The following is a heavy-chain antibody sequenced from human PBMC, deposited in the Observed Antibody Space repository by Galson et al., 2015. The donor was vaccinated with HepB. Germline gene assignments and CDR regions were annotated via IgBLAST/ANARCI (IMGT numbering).Heavy chain of an antibody. Sequence: PLRLPCAASGFPFRDYYMSWTRQSPGHRLEWLSYISISGNTIYYADSVQGRFPISRDTAQNSLYLQMNSLRAEDTALYYCGGSGLPTTGIDYWGQGTLVTVSS. V-gene: IGHV3-11*01. J-gene: IGHJ4*02. CDR2: ISISGNTI. CDR3: GGSGLPTTGIDY. CDR1: GFPFRDYY. D-gene: IGHD1-1*01.